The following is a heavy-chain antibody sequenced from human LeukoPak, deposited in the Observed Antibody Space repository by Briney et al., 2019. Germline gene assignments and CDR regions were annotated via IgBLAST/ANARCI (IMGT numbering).Heavy chain of an antibody. V-gene: IGHV3-48*03. Sequence: GGSLRLSCAASGFTFSGYEMNWVRQAPGEGLEWVSYISSSGSTIYYADSVKGRFTISRDNAKNSLYLQMNSLRAEDTAVYYCARVSSYDSTFYYYYYGMDVWGQGTTVTVSS. J-gene: IGHJ6*02. D-gene: IGHD2-2*01. CDR1: GFTFSGYE. CDR3: ARVSSYDSTFYYYYYGMDV. CDR2: ISSSGSTI.